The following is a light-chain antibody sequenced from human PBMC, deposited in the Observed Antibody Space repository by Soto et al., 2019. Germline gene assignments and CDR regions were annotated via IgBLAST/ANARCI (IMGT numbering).Light chain of an antibody. J-gene: IGKJ1*01. CDR3: QQYRNWPRT. Sequence: EIVMTPSPATLSVSPGERATLSCRASQSVNSNLAWYQQTPGQAPRLLIYGASTRAIDMPGRFSGRGSGTEFTLTISSLQSEDFAVYYCQQYRNWPRTFGQGTKVDIK. CDR2: GAS. V-gene: IGKV3-15*01. CDR1: QSVNSN.